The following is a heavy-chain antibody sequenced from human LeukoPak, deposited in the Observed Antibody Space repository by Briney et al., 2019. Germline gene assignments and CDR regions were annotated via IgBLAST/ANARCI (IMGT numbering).Heavy chain of an antibody. J-gene: IGHJ4*02. Sequence: PGGSLRLSCAASGFTFSSYGMHWVRQAPGKGLEWVAFIRYDGSNKYDADSVKGRFAISRDNSKNTLYLQMNSLRAEGTAVYYCAKGELTRGLYFDYWGQGTLVTVSS. V-gene: IGHV3-30*02. CDR3: AKGELTRGLYFDY. CDR1: GFTFSSYG. CDR2: IRYDGSNK. D-gene: IGHD3-10*01.